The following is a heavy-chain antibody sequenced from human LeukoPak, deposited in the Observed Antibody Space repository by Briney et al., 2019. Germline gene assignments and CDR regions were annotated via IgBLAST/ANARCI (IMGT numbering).Heavy chain of an antibody. V-gene: IGHV1-3*01. D-gene: IGHD6-19*01. Sequence: ASVKVSCKASGYTFTSYAVHWVRQAPGQRLEWMGWINAGNGNTKYSQKFQGRVTITRDTSASTAYMELSSLRSEDTAVYYCARGRIAVAGIHYWGQGTLVTVSS. J-gene: IGHJ4*02. CDR3: ARGRIAVAGIHY. CDR1: GYTFTSYA. CDR2: INAGNGNT.